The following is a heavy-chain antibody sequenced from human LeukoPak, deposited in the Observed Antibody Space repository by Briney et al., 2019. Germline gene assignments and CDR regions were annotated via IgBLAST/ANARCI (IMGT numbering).Heavy chain of an antibody. D-gene: IGHD3-22*01. CDR1: GYSFTSYW. CDR3: ATIRAYYYDSSGYLDY. CDR2: IYPGDSDT. J-gene: IGHJ4*02. V-gene: IGHV5-51*01. Sequence: GKSLKISCKGSGYSFTSYWIGWVRQMPGKGLEWMGIIYPGDSDTRYSPSFQGQVTISADKSISTAYLQWSSLKASDTAMYYCATIRAYYYDSSGYLDYWGQGTLVTVSS.